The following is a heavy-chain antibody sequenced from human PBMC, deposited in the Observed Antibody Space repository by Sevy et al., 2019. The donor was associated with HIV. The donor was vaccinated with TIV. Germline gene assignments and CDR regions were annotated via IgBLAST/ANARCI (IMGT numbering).Heavy chain of an antibody. CDR3: ARARDYYNSVGPYYFDY. CDR2: ITSSGSTI. D-gene: IGHD3-22*01. CDR1: GFIFTTYE. Sequence: GGSLRLSCAASGFIFTTYEMNWVRQAPGKGLEWVSYITSSGSTIYYADSVKGRFSISRDNVKNSLYLQMNNLRAEDTAVYYCARARDYYNSVGPYYFDYWGQGNPGHRLL. J-gene: IGHJ4*02. V-gene: IGHV3-48*03.